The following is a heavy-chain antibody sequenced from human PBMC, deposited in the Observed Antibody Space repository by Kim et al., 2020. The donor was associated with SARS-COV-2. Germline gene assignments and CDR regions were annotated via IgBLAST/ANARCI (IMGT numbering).Heavy chain of an antibody. Sequence: ASVKVSCKASGYTFTSYAMHWVRQAPGQRLEWMGWINAGNGNTKYSQKFQGRVTITRDTSASTAYMELSSLRSEDTAVYYCARGKGVVPASYYYYYGMDVWGQGTTVTVSS. CDR3: ARGKGVVPASYYYYYGMDV. J-gene: IGHJ6*02. CDR1: GYTFTSYA. CDR2: INAGNGNT. D-gene: IGHD2-2*01. V-gene: IGHV1-3*01.